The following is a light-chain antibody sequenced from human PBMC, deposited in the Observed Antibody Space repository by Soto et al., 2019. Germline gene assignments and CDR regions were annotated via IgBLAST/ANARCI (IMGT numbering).Light chain of an antibody. Sequence: SALTQPRSVSASPGQSVAISCTGTSSDVGGYSYVSWYQQHPGKAPKLMLADVNKRPSGVPDRFSGSKSGNTASLTISGLQAEDEADYYCCSYAGTYTYVFGTGTKLTVL. CDR2: DVN. J-gene: IGLJ1*01. V-gene: IGLV2-11*01. CDR3: CSYAGTYTYV. CDR1: SSDVGGYSY.